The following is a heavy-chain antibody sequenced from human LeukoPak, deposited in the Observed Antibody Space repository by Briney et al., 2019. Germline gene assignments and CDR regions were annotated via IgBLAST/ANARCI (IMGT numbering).Heavy chain of an antibody. Sequence: GGSLRLSCAASGFTFTNYAMSWVRQAQGKGLEWVSNISGSGSGGGTYYADSVKGRFTISRDNSKNTLYLQMNSLRADDTAVYYCVKDEGGVQLAYWGQGTLVAVSS. CDR1: GFTFTNYA. J-gene: IGHJ4*02. D-gene: IGHD1-1*01. CDR2: ISGSGSGGGT. CDR3: VKDEGGVQLAY. V-gene: IGHV3-23*01.